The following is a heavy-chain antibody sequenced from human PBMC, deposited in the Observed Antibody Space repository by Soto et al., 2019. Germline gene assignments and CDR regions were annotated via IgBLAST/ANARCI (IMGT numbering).Heavy chain of an antibody. V-gene: IGHV4-59*08. CDR3: ARGPGDGRISY. D-gene: IGHD1-26*01. CDR2: IYYTGIT. CDR1: GASINNYH. J-gene: IGHJ4*02. Sequence: TSETLSLTCTVSGASINNYHWTWIRQPPGKGLEWIAYIYYTGITNFNPSLKSRVTISVDTSKNQFSLKLSSVTAADTAVYYCARGPGDGRISYWGQGTLVTVSS.